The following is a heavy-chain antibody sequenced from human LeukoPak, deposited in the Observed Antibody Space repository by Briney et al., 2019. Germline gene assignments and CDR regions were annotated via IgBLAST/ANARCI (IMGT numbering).Heavy chain of an antibody. J-gene: IGHJ4*02. CDR3: ARPTHRLTVTTSIDY. Sequence: ASVKVSCKPSGYTFTGFYIHWVRQAPGQGLEWMGWINPYTGATKYSQNFSDRVTMTRDTSISTAYMELSSLKSDDTAVYYCARPTHRLTVTTSIDYWGQGTLVTVSS. V-gene: IGHV1-2*02. CDR2: INPYTGAT. D-gene: IGHD4-17*01. CDR1: GYTFTGFY.